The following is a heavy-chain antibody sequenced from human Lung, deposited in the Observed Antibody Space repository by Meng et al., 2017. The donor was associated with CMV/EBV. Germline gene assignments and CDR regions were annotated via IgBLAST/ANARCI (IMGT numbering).Heavy chain of an antibody. CDR2: IIPILGTA. CDR1: GGTFSRYA. CDR3: ARKTDYGRASDVFDI. Sequence: SVKVSCKASGGTFSRYAVHWVQQAPGQGLEWMGRIIPILGTANYAQSFQDRVTITTEESTSTAYMELSSLRSEDTAVYYCARKTDYGRASDVFDIWGQGTTVTVSS. J-gene: IGHJ3*02. V-gene: IGHV1-69*05. D-gene: IGHD3-16*01.